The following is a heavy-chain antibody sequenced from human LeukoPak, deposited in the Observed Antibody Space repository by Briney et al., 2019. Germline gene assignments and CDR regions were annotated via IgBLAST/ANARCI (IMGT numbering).Heavy chain of an antibody. J-gene: IGHJ4*02. CDR3: ARYYSASSSSRFDY. D-gene: IGHD6-13*01. V-gene: IGHV3-11*01. CDR1: GFPFSDYY. Sequence: GGSLRLSCAASGFPFSDYYMSWIRHAPGKGPEWVSYISSSGSTIKYADSVKGRFTISRDNAKNSLYLQMNSLRAEDTAVYYCARYYSASSSSRFDYWGQGTLVTVSS. CDR2: ISSSGSTI.